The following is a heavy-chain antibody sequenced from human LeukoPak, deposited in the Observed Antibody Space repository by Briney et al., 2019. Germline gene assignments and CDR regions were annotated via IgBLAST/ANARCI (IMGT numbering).Heavy chain of an antibody. CDR2: IYYSGNT. CDR3: ARQTGSGLFILP. Sequence: SETLSLTCTVSGGSIFSSNSYWVWIRQPPGKGMEWNRSIYYSGNTYYNASLKSRVTISVDTSKTHFSLKLNSFTAADTAVYYCARQTGSGLFILPGGQGTLVTVSS. V-gene: IGHV4-39*01. D-gene: IGHD3/OR15-3a*01. J-gene: IGHJ4*02. CDR1: GGSIFSSNSY.